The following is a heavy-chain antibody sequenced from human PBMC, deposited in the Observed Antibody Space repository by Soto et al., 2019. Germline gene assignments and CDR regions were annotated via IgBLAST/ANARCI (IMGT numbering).Heavy chain of an antibody. CDR3: ERQGGNPGQYYYYYYGMDV. D-gene: IGHD2-15*01. CDR1: GYSFTSYW. CDR2: IYPGDSDT. J-gene: IGHJ6*02. Sequence: GESLKISCKGSGYSFTSYWIGWVRQMPGKGLEWMGIIYPGDSDTRYSPSFQGQVTISADKSISNAYLQWSSLKASDTAMYYCERQGGNPGQYYYYYYGMDVWGQGTTVTVSS. V-gene: IGHV5-51*01.